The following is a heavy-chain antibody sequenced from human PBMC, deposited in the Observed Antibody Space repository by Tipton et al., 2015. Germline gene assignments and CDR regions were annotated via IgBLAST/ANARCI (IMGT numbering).Heavy chain of an antibody. CDR2: LYFSGST. V-gene: IGHV4-4*02. D-gene: IGHD2-21*02. CDR1: GGSISSSNW. J-gene: IGHJ4*02. CDR3: ASPSLPHDRGDYYFQS. Sequence: TLSLTCAVSGGSISSSNWCSWVRQPPGKGLEWIGSLYFSGSTYYNPSLKSRVTISIDRFKNQFSLKLSSVTAADTAVYYCASPSLPHDRGDYYFQSWGQGSLVTVSS.